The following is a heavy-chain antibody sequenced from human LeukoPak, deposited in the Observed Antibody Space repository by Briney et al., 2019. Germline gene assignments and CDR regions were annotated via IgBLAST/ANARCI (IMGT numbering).Heavy chain of an antibody. CDR3: AKGYSYGSFDY. CDR2: IYYSGST. D-gene: IGHD5-18*01. CDR1: GGSISSYY. V-gene: IGHV4-59*01. Sequence: PSETLSLTCTVSGGSISSYYGSWIRQPPGKGLEWIGYIYYSGSTNYNPSLKSRVTISVDTSKNQFSLKLSSVTAADTAVYYCAKGYSYGSFDYWGQGTLVTVSS. J-gene: IGHJ4*02.